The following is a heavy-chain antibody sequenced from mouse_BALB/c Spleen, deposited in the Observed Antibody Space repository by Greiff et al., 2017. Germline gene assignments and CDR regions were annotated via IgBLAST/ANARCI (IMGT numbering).Heavy chain of an antibody. Sequence: DVKLVESGGGLVQPGGSRKLSCAASGFTFSSFGMHWVRQAPEKGLEWVAYISSGSSTIYYADTVKGRFTISRDNPKNTLFLQMTSLRSEDTAMYYCAREGLRFYAMDYWGQGTSVTVSS. CDR3: AREGLRFYAMDY. CDR2: ISSGSSTI. V-gene: IGHV5-17*02. CDR1: GFTFSSFG. J-gene: IGHJ4*01.